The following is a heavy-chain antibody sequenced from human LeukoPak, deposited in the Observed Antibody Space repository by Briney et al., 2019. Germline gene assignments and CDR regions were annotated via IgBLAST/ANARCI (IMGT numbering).Heavy chain of an antibody. CDR1: AVTFNNYW. Sequence: GESLKISCKGSAVTFNNYWIGWVRQLPGKGLDWMGIIYPGDSETRYSPSFQGQVTMSVDKSINTAYLHWGSLKASDTAMYYCARHPTRRTSDAFDIWGQGTMVTVSS. J-gene: IGHJ3*02. CDR3: ARHPTRRTSDAFDI. D-gene: IGHD1-7*01. CDR2: IYPGDSET. V-gene: IGHV5-51*01.